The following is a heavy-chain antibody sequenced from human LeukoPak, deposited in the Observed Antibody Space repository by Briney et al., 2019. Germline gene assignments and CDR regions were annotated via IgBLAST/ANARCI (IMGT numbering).Heavy chain of an antibody. D-gene: IGHD6-13*01. CDR3: VKESAADATFHFDS. CDR2: LWSDGKTA. CDR1: GFTFNIFG. J-gene: IGHJ4*02. V-gene: IGHV3-33*06. Sequence: PGGSLRLSCAASGFTFNIFGMHWVRQIAGNGLEWVAVLWSDGKTAHYADSVKGRFTISRDSSENTLYLQMNSLRSEDTAVYYCVKESAADATFHFDSWGQGTLVTVSS.